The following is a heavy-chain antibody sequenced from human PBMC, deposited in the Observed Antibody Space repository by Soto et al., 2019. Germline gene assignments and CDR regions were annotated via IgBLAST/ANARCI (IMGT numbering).Heavy chain of an antibody. J-gene: IGHJ6*02. Sequence: EASVKVSCKASGGTFSSYAISWVRQAPGQGLEWMGGIIPIFGTANYAQKFQGRATITADKSTSTAYMELSSLRSEDTAVYYCTRAGAEGYCTNGVCIKDYYYGMDVWGQGTTVTVSS. V-gene: IGHV1-69*06. CDR2: IIPIFGTA. CDR1: GGTFSSYA. D-gene: IGHD2-8*01. CDR3: TRAGAEGYCTNGVCIKDYYYGMDV.